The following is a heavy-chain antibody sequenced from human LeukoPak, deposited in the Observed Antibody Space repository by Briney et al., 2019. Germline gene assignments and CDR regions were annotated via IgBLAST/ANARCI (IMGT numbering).Heavy chain of an antibody. Sequence: GGSPRLSCAASGFTFSSYGMHWVRQAPGKGLEWVAFIRYDGSEKHYADSVKGRFTISRDNSGNTLFLQMNSLRAGDTAVYYCAKNREPSGDYAGAFDFWGQGTLVTVSS. V-gene: IGHV3-30*02. CDR3: AKNREPSGDYAGAFDF. J-gene: IGHJ4*02. D-gene: IGHD4-17*01. CDR2: IRYDGSEK. CDR1: GFTFSSYG.